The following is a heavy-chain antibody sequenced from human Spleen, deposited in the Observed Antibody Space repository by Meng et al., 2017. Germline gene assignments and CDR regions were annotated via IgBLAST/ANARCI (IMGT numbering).Heavy chain of an antibody. CDR3: AXDSCRTTSCFGF. Sequence: EVHLVESGGGLVKPGGSMRLSCAASGFSFSSYSMNWVRPAPGKGLEWVSSISSSSVYIYYRDSVKGRFIISXDNAKNSLYLQMNXXRADDSALYYCAXDSCRTTSCFGFWGQGTLVTVSS. J-gene: IGHJ4*02. CDR1: GFSFSSYS. CDR2: ISSSSVYI. V-gene: IGHV3-21*01. D-gene: IGHD2-2*01.